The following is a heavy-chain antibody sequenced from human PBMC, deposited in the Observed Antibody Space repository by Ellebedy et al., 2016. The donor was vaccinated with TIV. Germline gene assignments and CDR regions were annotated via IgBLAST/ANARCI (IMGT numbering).Heavy chain of an antibody. CDR3: ASDQSVAGPTTYDF. CDR2: ISSDATDI. V-gene: IGHV3-74*01. CDR1: GFTFNSYW. J-gene: IGHJ4*02. D-gene: IGHD6-19*01. Sequence: GGSLRLXXAASGFTFNSYWMHWVRQAPGKGLVWVSRISSDATDIKYADSVKGRFIISRDNAKNTLYLQMNSLRAEDTAVYYCASDQSVAGPTTYDFWGQGTLVSVSS.